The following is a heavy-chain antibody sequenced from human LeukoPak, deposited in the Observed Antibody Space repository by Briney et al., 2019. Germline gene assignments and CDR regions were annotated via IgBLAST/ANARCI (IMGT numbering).Heavy chain of an antibody. V-gene: IGHV3-48*02. CDR3: ARDKQPYRSNFWYFDL. CDR1: GFTFSAYS. Sequence: GGSLRLSCAASGFTFSAYSMNWARQAPGKGLEWVSFISGGGETIYNAPSVKGRFTISRDNAKNSLYLQMNSLGDEDTAVYFCARDKQPYRSNFWYFDLWGRGTLVTVSS. D-gene: IGHD6-13*01. J-gene: IGHJ2*01. CDR2: ISGGGETI.